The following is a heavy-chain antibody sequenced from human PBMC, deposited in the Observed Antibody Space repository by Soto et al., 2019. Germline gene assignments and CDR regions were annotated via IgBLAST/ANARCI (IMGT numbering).Heavy chain of an antibody. J-gene: IGHJ4*02. CDR1: GGTFSSYT. D-gene: IGHD3-10*01. Sequence: QVQLVQSGAEVKKPGSSVKVSCKASGGTFSSYTFSWVRQAPGQGLEWMARIIPIIEIANYAQKFQGRVTITADKSTSTVYMELSSLRFEDTAGYYCARDRWVRGVIDNWGQGTLVTVSS. CDR3: ARDRWVRGVIDN. CDR2: IIPIIEIA. V-gene: IGHV1-69*08.